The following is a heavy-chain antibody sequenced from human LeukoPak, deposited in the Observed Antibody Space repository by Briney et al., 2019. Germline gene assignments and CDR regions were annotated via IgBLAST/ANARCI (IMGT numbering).Heavy chain of an antibody. CDR1: GYSFTSYW. J-gene: IGHJ4*02. D-gene: IGHD3-10*01. Sequence: GESLKISCKGSGYSFTSYWIGWVRQMPGEGLEWMGIIYPGDSDTRYSPSFQGQVTISADKSISTAYLQWSSLKASDTAMYYCARHMGGDYYGSGSYPDYWGQGTLVTVSS. V-gene: IGHV5-51*01. CDR3: ARHMGGDYYGSGSYPDY. CDR2: IYPGDSDT.